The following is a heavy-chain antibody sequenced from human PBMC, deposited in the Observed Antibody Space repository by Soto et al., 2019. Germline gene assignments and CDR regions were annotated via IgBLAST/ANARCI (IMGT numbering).Heavy chain of an antibody. D-gene: IGHD3-10*01. CDR3: AKPSFGDPSWYYYYYMDV. V-gene: IGHV3-23*01. Sequence: GGSLRLSCAASGFTFSSYAMSWVRQAPGKGLEWVSAISGSGGSTYYADSVKGRFTISRDNSKNTLYLQMNSLRAEDTAVYYCAKPSFGDPSWYYYYYMDVWGKGTTVTVSS. CDR2: ISGSGGST. CDR1: GFTFSSYA. J-gene: IGHJ6*03.